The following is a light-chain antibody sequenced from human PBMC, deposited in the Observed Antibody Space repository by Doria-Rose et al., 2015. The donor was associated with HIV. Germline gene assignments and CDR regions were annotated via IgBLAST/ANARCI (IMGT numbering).Light chain of an antibody. CDR3: QQYYDTPS. CDR1: QSLLYTSKNY. V-gene: IGKV4-1*01. Sequence: VLTQPPESLGMSLGERATLNCKSNQSLLYTSKNYLAWYQQKPGQPPKLLIYWASTRQSGVPARFSGSGSGTDFILTISSLEAEDVAVYYCQQYYDTPSFGPGTTVDIK. CDR2: WAS. J-gene: IGKJ3*01.